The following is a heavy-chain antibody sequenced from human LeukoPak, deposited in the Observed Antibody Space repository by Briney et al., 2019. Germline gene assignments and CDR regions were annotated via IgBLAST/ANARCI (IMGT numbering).Heavy chain of an antibody. CDR3: AKGETSGSDYDFWSGYPNTYFDY. CDR2: IWYDGSNK. CDR1: GFTFSSYG. J-gene: IGHJ4*02. V-gene: IGHV3-33*06. D-gene: IGHD3-3*01. Sequence: GRSLRLSCAASGFTFSSYGMHWVRQAPGKGLEWVAVIWYDGSNKYYADSVKGRFTISRDNSKNTLYLQMNSLRAEDTAVYYCAKGETSGSDYDFWSGYPNTYFDYWGQGTLVAASS.